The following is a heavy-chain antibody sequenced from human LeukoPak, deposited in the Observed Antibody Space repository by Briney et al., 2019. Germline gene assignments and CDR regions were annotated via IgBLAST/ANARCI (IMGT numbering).Heavy chain of an antibody. D-gene: IGHD3-10*01. CDR1: GFTFSSYG. Sequence: PGGSLRLSCAASGFTFSSYGMHWVRQAPGKGLEWVAVISRDGSNKYSADSVQGRFTISRDNYKNTLYLQMNSLRAEDTAVYYCAKSLYGSGSYWDPNFGYWGQGTLVTVSS. CDR3: AKSLYGSGSYWDPNFGY. J-gene: IGHJ4*02. CDR2: ISRDGSNK. V-gene: IGHV3-30*18.